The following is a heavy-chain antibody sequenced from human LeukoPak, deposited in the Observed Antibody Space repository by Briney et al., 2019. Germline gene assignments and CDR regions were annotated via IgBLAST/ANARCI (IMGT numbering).Heavy chain of an antibody. J-gene: IGHJ4*02. D-gene: IGHD3-3*02. CDR2: ISWNSGSI. V-gene: IGHV3-9*01. Sequence: PGRSLRLSCAASGFTFDDYAMHWVRQAPGKGLEWVSGISWNSGSIDYADSVKGRFTISRDNSKNTLYLQMNSLRADDTAVYYCAKAGSIRFDYWGQGTLVTVSS. CDR3: AKAGSIRFDY. CDR1: GFTFDDYA.